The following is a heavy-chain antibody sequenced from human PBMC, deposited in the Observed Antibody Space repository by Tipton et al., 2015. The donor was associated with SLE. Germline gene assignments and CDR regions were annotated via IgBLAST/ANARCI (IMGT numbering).Heavy chain of an antibody. CDR1: GGSFSGYY. CDR3: ARLPYYYGMDV. J-gene: IGHJ6*02. Sequence: TLSLTCAVYGGSFSGYYWSWIRQPPGKGLEWIGEINHSGSTNYNPSLKSRVTISVDTSKNQFSLKLSSVTAADTAVYYCARLPYYYGMDVWGQGTTVTVSS. CDR2: INHSGST. V-gene: IGHV4-34*01.